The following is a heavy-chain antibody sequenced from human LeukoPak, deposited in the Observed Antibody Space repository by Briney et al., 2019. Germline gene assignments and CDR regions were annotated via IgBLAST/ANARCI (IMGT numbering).Heavy chain of an antibody. Sequence: SETLSLTCTVSGGSISSYYWSWIRQPPGKGLEWIGYIYYSGSTNYNPSLKSRVTISVDTSKNQFSLKLSSVTAADTAVYYCARSYSSSWYFSNWFDPWGQGTLVTVSS. J-gene: IGHJ5*02. CDR2: IYYSGST. CDR3: ARSYSSSWYFSNWFDP. V-gene: IGHV4-59*01. D-gene: IGHD6-13*01. CDR1: GGSISSYY.